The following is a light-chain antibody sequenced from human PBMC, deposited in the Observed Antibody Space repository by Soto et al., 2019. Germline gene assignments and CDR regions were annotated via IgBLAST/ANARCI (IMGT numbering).Light chain of an antibody. J-gene: IGKJ2*03. CDR2: ATS. V-gene: IGKV1-39*01. CDR1: QNITTF. CDR3: QQSFGAPYS. Sequence: DIHMTQSPPSLSASVGDRVTMTCRASQNITTFLNWYHQKPGRAPRLLIHATSNLQRGVQSRFSGSGSGTDFTLTISNLQSEDFATFYCQQSFGAPYSFGQGTKLEI.